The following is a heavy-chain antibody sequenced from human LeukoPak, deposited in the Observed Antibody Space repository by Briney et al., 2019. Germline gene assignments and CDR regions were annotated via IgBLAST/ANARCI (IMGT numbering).Heavy chain of an antibody. Sequence: SETLSLTCTVSGGSTSSYYWSWIRQPAGKGLEWIGRIYTSGSTNYNPSLKSRVTMSVDTSKNQFSLKLSSVTAADTAVYYCARDVGPSPYYDFWSGYYLSNHAFDIWGQGTMVTVSS. J-gene: IGHJ3*02. CDR3: ARDVGPSPYYDFWSGYYLSNHAFDI. D-gene: IGHD3-3*01. V-gene: IGHV4-4*07. CDR1: GGSTSSYY. CDR2: IYTSGST.